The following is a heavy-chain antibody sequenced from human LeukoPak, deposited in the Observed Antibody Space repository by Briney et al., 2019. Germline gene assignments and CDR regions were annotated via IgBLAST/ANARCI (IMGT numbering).Heavy chain of an antibody. J-gene: IGHJ2*01. CDR2: IYTSGST. V-gene: IGHV4-4*07. Sequence: SETLSLTCTVSGGSISSYYWSWIRQPAGKGLEWIGRIYTSGSTNQNPSLKSRVTMSVDTSKNHFSLKLSSVTAADTAVYYCARDRPHYDSSGYTYWYFDLWGRGTLVTVSS. CDR3: ARDRPHYDSSGYTYWYFDL. CDR1: GGSISSYY. D-gene: IGHD3-22*01.